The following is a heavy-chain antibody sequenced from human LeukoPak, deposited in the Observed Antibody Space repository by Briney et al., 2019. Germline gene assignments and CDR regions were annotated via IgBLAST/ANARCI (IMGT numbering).Heavy chain of an antibody. D-gene: IGHD3-22*01. CDR1: GFTVSSNY. Sequence: GGSLRLSCAASGFTVSSNYMSWVRQAPGKGLEWVSSISSSSYIYYADSVKGRFTISRDNAKNSLYLQMNSLRAEDTAVYYCARVYEPTMIVVGDWGQGTLVTVSS. CDR3: ARVYEPTMIVVGD. V-gene: IGHV3-69-1*01. J-gene: IGHJ4*02. CDR2: ISSSSYI.